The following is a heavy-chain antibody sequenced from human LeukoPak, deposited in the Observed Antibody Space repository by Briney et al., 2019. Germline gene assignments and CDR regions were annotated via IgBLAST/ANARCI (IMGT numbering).Heavy chain of an antibody. CDR1: GGSISSSSYY. CDR3: ARHVRFLEWLYPGFDY. D-gene: IGHD3-3*01. CDR2: IYYSGST. V-gene: IGHV4-39*01. Sequence: KPSETLSLTCTVSGGSISSSSYYWGWIRQPPGKGLEWIGSIYYSGSTYYNPSLKSRVTISVDTSKNQFSLKLGSVTAADTAVYYCARHVRFLEWLYPGFDYWGQGTLVTVSS. J-gene: IGHJ4*02.